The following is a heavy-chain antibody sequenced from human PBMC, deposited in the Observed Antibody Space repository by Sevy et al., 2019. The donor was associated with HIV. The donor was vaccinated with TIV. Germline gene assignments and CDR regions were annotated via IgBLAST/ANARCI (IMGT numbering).Heavy chain of an antibody. Sequence: GGSLRLSCAASGFTFSNAWMSWVRQAPGKGLEWVGRMKSKTDGGTTDYAAPVKCRFNISRDDSKNTLYLQMNSLKTEDTAVYYCTTGGSYYYYGIDVWGQGTTVTVSS. CDR3: TTGGSYYYYGIDV. CDR1: GFTFSNAW. V-gene: IGHV3-15*01. CDR2: MKSKTDGGTT. J-gene: IGHJ6*02. D-gene: IGHD5-12*01.